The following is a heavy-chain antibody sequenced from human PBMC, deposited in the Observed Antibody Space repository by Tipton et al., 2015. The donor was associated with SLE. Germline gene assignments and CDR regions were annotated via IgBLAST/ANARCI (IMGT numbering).Heavy chain of an antibody. CDR1: GGSLSGHY. CDR3: AWGTFWSGFIGGGYGMDV. V-gene: IGHV4-34*01. D-gene: IGHD3-3*01. CDR2: SNDSGKT. J-gene: IGHJ6*02. Sequence: TLSLTCAVYGGSLSGHYWSWIRQSPGKGLECIGESNDSGKTNYNPTLESRATISGDTSRSRFSLRLTSVTAADTAVYYCAWGTFWSGFIGGGYGMDVWGQGTTVTVSS.